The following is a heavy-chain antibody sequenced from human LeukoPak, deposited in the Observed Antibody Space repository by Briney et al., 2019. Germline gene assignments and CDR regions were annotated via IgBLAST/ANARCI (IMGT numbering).Heavy chain of an antibody. CDR3: ARSGGSSSAVYFQH. V-gene: IGHV3-21*01. CDR1: GFTFSSYS. D-gene: IGHD6-13*01. J-gene: IGHJ1*01. Sequence: GGSLRLSCAASGFTFSSYSMNWVRQAPGKGLEWVSSISSSSSYIYYADSVKGRFTISRDNAKNSLYLQMNSLRAEDTAVYYCARSGGSSSAVYFQHWGQGTLVTASS. CDR2: ISSSSSYI.